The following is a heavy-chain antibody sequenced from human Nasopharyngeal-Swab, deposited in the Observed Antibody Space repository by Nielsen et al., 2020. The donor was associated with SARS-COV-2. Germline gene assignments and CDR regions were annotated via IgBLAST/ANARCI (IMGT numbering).Heavy chain of an antibody. CDR1: GGSIRSYY. D-gene: IGHD3-10*01. Sequence: SETLSLTCTVSGGSIRSYYWSWIRQSPGKGLEWIGYIYYSGSTNYNPSLKSRVTISLDTSKNQFSLKLSSVTAADTAVYYCARDVTMVRGVIGDYYGMDVRGRGTTVTVSS. CDR3: ARDVTMVRGVIGDYYGMDV. J-gene: IGHJ6*02. V-gene: IGHV4-59*13. CDR2: IYYSGST.